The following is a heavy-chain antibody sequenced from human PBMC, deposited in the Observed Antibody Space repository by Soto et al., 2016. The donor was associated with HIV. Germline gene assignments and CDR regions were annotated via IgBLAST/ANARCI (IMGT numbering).Heavy chain of an antibody. Sequence: EVQLVESGGGLVQPGGSLRLSCTASGITVTNTYLNWVRQAPGKGLEWVSVIYSDDSTFYADSVRGRFTISRDISKNTLFLQMNSLRAEDTAIYYCARERDYDSSEDGFDIWGQGTMVTVSS. CDR3: ARERDYDSSEDGFDI. D-gene: IGHD3-22*01. V-gene: IGHV3-66*01. CDR2: IYSDDST. J-gene: IGHJ3*02. CDR1: GITVTNTY.